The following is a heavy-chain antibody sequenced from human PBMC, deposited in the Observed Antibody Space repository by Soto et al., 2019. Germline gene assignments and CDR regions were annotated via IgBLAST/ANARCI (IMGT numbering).Heavy chain of an antibody. CDR3: ARDLSEYYYDSSGYYYWFDP. CDR1: GGTFSSYT. D-gene: IGHD3-22*01. V-gene: IGHV1-69*04. CDR2: IIPILGIA. Sequence: SVKVSCKASGGTFSSYTISWVRQAPGQGLEWMGRIIPILGIANYAQKFQGRVTITADKSTSTAYMELSSLRSEDTAVYYRARDLSEYYYDSSGYYYWFDPWGQGTLVTVSS. J-gene: IGHJ5*02.